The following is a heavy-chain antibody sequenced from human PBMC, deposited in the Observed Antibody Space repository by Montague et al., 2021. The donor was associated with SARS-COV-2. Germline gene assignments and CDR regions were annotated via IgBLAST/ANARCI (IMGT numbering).Heavy chain of an antibody. D-gene: IGHD2-2*01. V-gene: IGHV4-59*09. CDR3: ARGRTRVGQLSYFDY. J-gene: IGHJ4*02. CDR2: T. Sequence: TNSHPSLKSRLTMSIDTSKRQFSLNLNSVTAADTAVYYCARGRTRVGQLSYFDYWGQGILVKVSS.